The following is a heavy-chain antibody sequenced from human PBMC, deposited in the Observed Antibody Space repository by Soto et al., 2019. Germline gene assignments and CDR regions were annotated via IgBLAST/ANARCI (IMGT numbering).Heavy chain of an antibody. CDR2: IYYSGST. CDR3: ARHPGSDAFDI. CDR1: GGSISSYY. J-gene: IGHJ3*02. V-gene: IGHV4-59*08. Sequence: SETLSLTCTVSGGSISSYYWSWIRQPPGKGLEWIGYIYYSGSTNYNPSLKSRVTISVDTSKNQFSLKLSSVTAADTAVYYCARHPGSDAFDIWGQGTMVTVSS. D-gene: IGHD2-15*01.